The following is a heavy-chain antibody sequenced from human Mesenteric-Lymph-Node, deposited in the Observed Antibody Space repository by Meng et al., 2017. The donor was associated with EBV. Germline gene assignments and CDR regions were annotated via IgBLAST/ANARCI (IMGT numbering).Heavy chain of an antibody. J-gene: IGHJ4*02. Sequence: LQLQESGSGLVKPSQTLSLTCAVSGGSVSSGGYSWSWIRQPPGKGLEWIGYIYHFGSPNYNPSLKSRVTISVDRSKNQFSLNLTSMTAADTAVYYCARRGIAEGFDFWGQGTLVTVSS. CDR1: GGSVSSGGYS. CDR2: IYHFGSP. CDR3: ARRGIAEGFDF. V-gene: IGHV4-30-2*01.